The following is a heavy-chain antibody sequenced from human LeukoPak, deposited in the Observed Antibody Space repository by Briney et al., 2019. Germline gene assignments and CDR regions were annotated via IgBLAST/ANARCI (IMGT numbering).Heavy chain of an antibody. Sequence: SETLSLTCTVSGGSVNSDNYYWYWIRQPPGKGLEWLSHLYFTGSTLYNPSVKTRVIMSVDTSKNQFSLNLNSVTAADTAIYYCARRYFASGSLETWGQGALVTVSA. V-gene: IGHV4-61*01. CDR3: ARRYFASGSLET. J-gene: IGHJ5*02. CDR2: LYFTGST. CDR1: GGSVNSDNYY. D-gene: IGHD3-10*01.